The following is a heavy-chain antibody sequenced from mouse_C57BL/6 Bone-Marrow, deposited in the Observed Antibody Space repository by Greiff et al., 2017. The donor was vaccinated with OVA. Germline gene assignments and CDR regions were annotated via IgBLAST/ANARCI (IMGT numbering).Heavy chain of an antibody. CDR1: GYTFTSYG. Sequence: QVHVKQSGAELARPGASVKLSCKASGYTFTSYGISWVKQRTGQGLEWIGEIYPRSGNTYYNEKFKGKATLTADKSSSTAYMELRSLTSEDSAVYFCARWVSAWFAYWGQGTLVTVSA. CDR2: IYPRSGNT. J-gene: IGHJ3*01. V-gene: IGHV1-81*01. CDR3: ARWVSAWFAY. D-gene: IGHD3-1*01.